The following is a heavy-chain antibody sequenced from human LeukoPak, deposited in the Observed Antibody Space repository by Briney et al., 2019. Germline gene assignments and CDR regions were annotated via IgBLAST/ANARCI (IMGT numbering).Heavy chain of an antibody. CDR1: GFTFDDYA. J-gene: IGHJ6*03. CDR2: INWNGRIT. CDR3: ARGSVQLWLRDTYYYMDV. D-gene: IGHD5-18*01. Sequence: PGESLRLSCAASGFTFDDYAMNWVRHVPGRGLEWVSGINWNGRITEYADPVKDRFTISRQNTKNSLYLYMNNLGGEDTALYFCARGSVQLWLRDTYYYMDVWGKGTTVTVSS. V-gene: IGHV3-20*04.